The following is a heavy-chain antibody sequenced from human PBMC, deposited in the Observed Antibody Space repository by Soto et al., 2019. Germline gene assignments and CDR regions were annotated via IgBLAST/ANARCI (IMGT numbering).Heavy chain of an antibody. J-gene: IGHJ3*02. CDR3: ARVLLVAGDHDAFDI. V-gene: IGHV1-46*03. CDR2: INPSGGST. Sequence: ASVKVSCKASGYTFTSYYMHWVRQAPGQGLEWMGIINPSGGSTSYAQKFQGRVTMTRDTSTSTVYMELSSLRSEDTAVYYCARVLLVAGDHDAFDIWGQGTRVTVSS. D-gene: IGHD6-19*01. CDR1: GYTFTSYY.